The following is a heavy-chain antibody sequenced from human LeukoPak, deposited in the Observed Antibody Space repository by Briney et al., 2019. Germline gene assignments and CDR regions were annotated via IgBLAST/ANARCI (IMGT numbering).Heavy chain of an antibody. CDR1: GGSISSYY. CDR3: ARAYHSSWHLNWFDP. V-gene: IGHV4-59*01. Sequence: SETLSLTCTVSGGSISSYYWSWIRQPPGKGLEWIGYIYYSGSTNYNPSLKSRVTISVDTSKNQFSLKLSSVTAADTAVYYCARAYHSSWHLNWFDPWGQGTLVTVSS. J-gene: IGHJ5*02. CDR2: IYYSGST. D-gene: IGHD6-13*01.